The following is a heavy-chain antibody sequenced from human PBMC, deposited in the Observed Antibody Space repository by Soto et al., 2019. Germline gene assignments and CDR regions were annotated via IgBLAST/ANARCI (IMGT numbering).Heavy chain of an antibody. V-gene: IGHV1-3*01. D-gene: IGHD6-19*01. CDR3: ARDGAVAGDSNFDY. J-gene: IGHJ4*02. Sequence: GASVKVSCKASGYTFTSSAIHWVRQAPGQGLEWMGWINAGNGNIKHSQKFQHRVTITRDTSASTAYMELSSLRLEDTAVYYCARDGAVAGDSNFDYWGQGTLVIVSS. CDR1: GYTFTSSA. CDR2: INAGNGNI.